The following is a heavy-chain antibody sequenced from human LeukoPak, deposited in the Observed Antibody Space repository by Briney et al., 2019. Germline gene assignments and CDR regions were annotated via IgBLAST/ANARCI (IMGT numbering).Heavy chain of an antibody. CDR1: GFTFNSYG. Sequence: GGSLRLSCAASGFTFNSYGMHWVRQAPGEGLEWVAFIRYDGSYEYYADSVKGRFTISRDNSKTTLYLQMNSLRSEDTAVYYCAKDGGLHLYYYYNYMDIWGKGTTVTVSS. J-gene: IGHJ6*03. CDR3: AKDGGLHLYYYYNYMDI. CDR2: IRYDGSYE. D-gene: IGHD5-24*01. V-gene: IGHV3-30*02.